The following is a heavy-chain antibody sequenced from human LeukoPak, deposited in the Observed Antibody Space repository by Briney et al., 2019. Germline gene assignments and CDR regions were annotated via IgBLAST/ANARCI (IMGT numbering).Heavy chain of an antibody. D-gene: IGHD2-15*01. Sequence: TLSLTRTVSGGSISSGRYYWSWIRQPAGKGLEWIGHIYTSGSTNYNPSLKSRVTISVDTSKNQFSLKLSSVTATDTAVYYCARGGPYCSGGGCYSRTSNWFDPWGQGTLVTVSS. CDR2: IYTSGST. CDR3: ARGGPYCSGGGCYSRTSNWFDP. V-gene: IGHV4-61*09. CDR1: GGSISSGRYY. J-gene: IGHJ5*02.